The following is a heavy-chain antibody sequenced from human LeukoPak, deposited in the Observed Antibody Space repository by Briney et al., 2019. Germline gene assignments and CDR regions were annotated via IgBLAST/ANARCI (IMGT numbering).Heavy chain of an antibody. CDR1: GYSFTTYW. D-gene: IGHD3-22*01. CDR3: ARGSTYYYDSSGYPEY. J-gene: IGHJ4*02. CDR2: IYPGDSDT. Sequence: GESLQISCKASGYSFTTYWIGWVRQMPGKGLEWMGIIYPGDSDTRYSPSLQGHVSISADKSISTAYLQWSSLKASDTAIYYCARGSTYYYDSSGYPEYWGQGTLVTVSS. V-gene: IGHV5-51*01.